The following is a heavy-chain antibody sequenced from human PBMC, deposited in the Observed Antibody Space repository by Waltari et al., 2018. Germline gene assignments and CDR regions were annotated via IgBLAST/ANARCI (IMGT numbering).Heavy chain of an antibody. D-gene: IGHD3-16*01. Sequence: QVQLVQSGSELKKPGASVKVSCKASGYIFTNYAMNWVRQAPGQGLEWMGGINTRTGNPTYAQGFRGRVVFALDTSVSTASLQISSLKAEDTAVYYCARGIQLWGRGSWYFDNWGQGTLVTVSS. CDR2: INTRTGNP. CDR3: ARGIQLWGRGSWYFDN. J-gene: IGHJ4*02. CDR1: GYIFTNYA. V-gene: IGHV7-4-1*02.